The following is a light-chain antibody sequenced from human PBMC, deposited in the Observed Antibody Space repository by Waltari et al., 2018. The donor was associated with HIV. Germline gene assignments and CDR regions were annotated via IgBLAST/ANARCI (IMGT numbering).Light chain of an antibody. V-gene: IGLV3-19*01. CDR3: HSRDSSGFHVV. Sequence: SSDLTQDPSVSVALGPTVRITCKGDSTRSYYASWSQHKPGQAPVVVFFGRNNRPSGIPDRFSGSSSGNTASLTITGAQAEDEADYYCHSRDSSGFHVVFGGGTKVTVL. CDR2: GRN. CDR1: STRSYY. J-gene: IGLJ2*01.